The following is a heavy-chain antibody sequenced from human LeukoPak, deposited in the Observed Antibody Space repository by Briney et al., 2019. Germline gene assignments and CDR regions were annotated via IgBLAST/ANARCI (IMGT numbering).Heavy chain of an antibody. CDR1: GFTFSSYA. D-gene: IGHD4-11*01. J-gene: IGHJ5*02. CDR2: IIPILGIA. CDR3: ARDSAVTTFFVGWFDP. V-gene: IGHV1-69*04. Sequence: PGGSLRLSCAASGFTFSSYAMSWVRQAPGQGLEWMGRIIPILGIANYAQKFQGRVTITADKSTSTAYMELSSLRSEDTAVYYCARDSAVTTFFVGWFDPWGQGTLVTVSS.